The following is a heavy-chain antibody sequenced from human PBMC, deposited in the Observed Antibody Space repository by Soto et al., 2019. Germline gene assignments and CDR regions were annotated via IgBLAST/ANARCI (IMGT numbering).Heavy chain of an antibody. Sequence: QVQLVQSGAEVKKPGASVKVSCKASGYTFTSYGISWVRQAPGQGLEWMGWISAYNGNTNYAQKLQGRVTMTTDTSTSTAYMELRSLRSDDTAVYYCARADTFIRTVTPAYYYYYMDVWGKGTTVTVSS. V-gene: IGHV1-18*01. J-gene: IGHJ6*03. D-gene: IGHD4-17*01. CDR1: GYTFTSYG. CDR3: ARADTFIRTVTPAYYYYYMDV. CDR2: ISAYNGNT.